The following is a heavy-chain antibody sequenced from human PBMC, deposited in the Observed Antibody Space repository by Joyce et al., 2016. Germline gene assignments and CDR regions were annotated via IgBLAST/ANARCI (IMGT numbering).Heavy chain of an antibody. CDR3: ATWAPTNYDFWSGYSYYFDN. Sequence: EVQLLESGGGLVQPGGSLRLSCAASGFTCSSYAMGWVRQAQGKWLEGFSTISASGGSTYYADSVKGRFTISRDNSEDSLYLHMNSLRAEDTAVYYCATWAPTNYDFWSGYSYYFDNWGQGTLVTVSS. CDR2: ISASGGST. D-gene: IGHD3-3*01. J-gene: IGHJ4*02. CDR1: GFTCSSYA. V-gene: IGHV3-23*01.